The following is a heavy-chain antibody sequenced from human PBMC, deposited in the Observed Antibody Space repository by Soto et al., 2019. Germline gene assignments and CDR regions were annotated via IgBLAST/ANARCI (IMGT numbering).Heavy chain of an antibody. CDR1: GGSISSSNW. D-gene: IGHD3-16*01. V-gene: IGHV4-4*02. CDR2: IYHSGST. J-gene: IGHJ4*02. CDR3: ATRFDGLGSYGY. Sequence: LSLTCAVSGGSISSSNWWTWVRQPPGKGLEWIGEIYHSGSTNYIPSLKSRVTISVDKSQNQFSLKLTSVTAAATAVYYCATRFDGLGSYGYWRQGTPVTVSS.